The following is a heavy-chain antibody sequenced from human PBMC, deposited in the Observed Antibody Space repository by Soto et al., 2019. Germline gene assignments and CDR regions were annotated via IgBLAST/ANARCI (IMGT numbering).Heavy chain of an antibody. J-gene: IGHJ4*02. V-gene: IGHV3-23*01. CDR3: ARDPGGRFDY. Sequence: EVQLLESGGGLVQPGGSLRLSCAASEFTFSTYAMSWVRQAPGKGLEWVSTISGDGNTHYADSVKGRFTISRDNPKNTLYLQMNSLRGEDTAVYYCARDPGGRFDYWGQGTLVTVSS. CDR1: EFTFSTYA. D-gene: IGHD1-26*01. CDR2: ISGDGNT.